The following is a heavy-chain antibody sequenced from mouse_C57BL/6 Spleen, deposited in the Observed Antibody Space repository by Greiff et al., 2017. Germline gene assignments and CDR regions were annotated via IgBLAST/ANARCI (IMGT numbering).Heavy chain of an antibody. CDR3: ARHGTVERDYFDY. Sequence: EVQGVESGGDLVKPGGSLKLSCAASGFTFSSYGMSWVRQTPDKRLEWVATISSGGSYTYYPASVQGRFTISRDNAKNTLYLQMSRLESEDTAMYYCARHGTVERDYFDYWGQGTTLTVSS. D-gene: IGHD1-1*01. CDR1: GFTFSSYG. J-gene: IGHJ2*01. V-gene: IGHV5-6*01. CDR2: ISSGGSYT.